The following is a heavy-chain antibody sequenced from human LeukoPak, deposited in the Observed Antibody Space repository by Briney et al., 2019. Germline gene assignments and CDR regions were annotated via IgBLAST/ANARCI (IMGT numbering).Heavy chain of an antibody. CDR2: IKQDGSEK. D-gene: IGHD3-10*01. Sequence: PGGSLRLSCAASGFTFSSYWMSWVRQAPGKGLEWVANIKQDGSEKYYVDSVKGRFTISRDNAKNSLYLQMNSLRAEDTAVYYCARDDARGDYYGSGSYYNALGYWGQGTLVTVSS. V-gene: IGHV3-7*01. CDR1: GFTFSSYW. CDR3: ARDDARGDYYGSGSYYNALGY. J-gene: IGHJ4*02.